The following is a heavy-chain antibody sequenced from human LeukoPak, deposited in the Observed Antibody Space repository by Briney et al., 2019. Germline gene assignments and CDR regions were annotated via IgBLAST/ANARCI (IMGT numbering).Heavy chain of an antibody. Sequence: SSQALSLTCTVSGGSISSGGYYWSWIRQHPGKGLEWIGYIYYSGSTYYNPSLKSRVTISVDTSKNQFSLKLSSVTAADTAVYYCALGGTDYYDSSGLLGYWGQGTLVTVSS. CDR1: GGSISSGGYY. D-gene: IGHD3-22*01. V-gene: IGHV4-31*03. CDR3: ALGGTDYYDSSGLLGY. CDR2: IYYSGST. J-gene: IGHJ4*02.